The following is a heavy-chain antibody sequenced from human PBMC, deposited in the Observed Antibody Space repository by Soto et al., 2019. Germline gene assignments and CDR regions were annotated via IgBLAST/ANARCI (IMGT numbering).Heavy chain of an antibody. V-gene: IGHV3-23*01. CDR3: AKDLRGGAAAGLFDY. CDR2: ITSSVGST. CDR1: GFTFSSYA. D-gene: IGHD6-13*01. Sequence: GGSLRLSCAASGFTFSSYAMSWVRQAPGKGLDWVSAITSSVGSTYYADSVKGRFTISRDNSKNTLYLQMNSLRAEDTAIYYCAKDLRGGAAAGLFDYWGQGTRVSVAS. J-gene: IGHJ4*02.